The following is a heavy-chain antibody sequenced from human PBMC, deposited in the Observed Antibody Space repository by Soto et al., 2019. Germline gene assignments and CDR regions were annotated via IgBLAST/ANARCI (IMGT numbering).Heavy chain of an antibody. D-gene: IGHD2-15*01. Sequence: SETLSLTCSVSGGSISSGGYYWSWIRQHPGKGLEWIGYIYYSGSTYYNPSLKCRVPISVDTYKTQFPLKRTSVTSADTAVYYCARDLGNCSGGSCYGDAFDIWGPGTKVNVTS. CDR2: IYYSGST. J-gene: IGHJ3*02. CDR3: ARDLGNCSGGSCYGDAFDI. CDR1: GGSISSGGYY. V-gene: IGHV4-31*03.